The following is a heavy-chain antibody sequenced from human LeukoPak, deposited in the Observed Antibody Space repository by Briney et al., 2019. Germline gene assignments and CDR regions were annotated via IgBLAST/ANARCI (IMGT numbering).Heavy chain of an antibody. V-gene: IGHV1-2*02. CDR2: INPNSGGT. CDR3: ARWGRSAVAGYYFDY. CDR1: GYTFTDYY. D-gene: IGHD6-19*01. J-gene: IGHJ4*02. Sequence: GASVKVSCKASGYTFTDYYMHWVRQAPGQGLEWMGWINPNSGGTNYAQNFQGRVTMTRDTSISTAYMELSRLRSDDTAVYYCARWGRSAVAGYYFDYWGQGTLVTVSS.